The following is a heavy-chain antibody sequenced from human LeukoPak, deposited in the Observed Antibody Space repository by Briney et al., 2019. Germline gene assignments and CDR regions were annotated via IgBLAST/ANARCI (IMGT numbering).Heavy chain of an antibody. CDR3: ARDHQAGYYAPVDY. V-gene: IGHV3-7*04. CDR1: GFTFSRCW. Sequence: AGGSLRLSCAVSGFTFSRCWMNWVRQAPGKGLEWVANIKRERNEKYYVDSVKGQFTISRDNAKNSVFLQMNSLRSEDTAVYYCARDHQAGYYAPVDYWGQGTPVPVSS. D-gene: IGHD3-22*01. J-gene: IGHJ4*02. CDR2: IKRERNEK.